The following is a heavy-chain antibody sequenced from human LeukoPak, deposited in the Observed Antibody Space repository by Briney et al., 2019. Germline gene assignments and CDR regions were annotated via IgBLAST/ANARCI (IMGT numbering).Heavy chain of an antibody. CDR1: GFTFSSYA. Sequence: GGSLSLSCAASGFTFSSYAISWVRQAPGKGLEWVSAISGSGGSTYYADSVKGRFTISRDNSKNTLYLQMNSLRAEDTAVYYCAKEAPKGIAVAGTEYFDYWGQGTLVTVSS. D-gene: IGHD6-19*01. V-gene: IGHV3-23*01. CDR3: AKEAPKGIAVAGTEYFDY. J-gene: IGHJ4*02. CDR2: ISGSGGST.